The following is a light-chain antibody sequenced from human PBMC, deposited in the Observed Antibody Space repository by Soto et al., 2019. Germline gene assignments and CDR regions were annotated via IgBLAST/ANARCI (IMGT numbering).Light chain of an antibody. V-gene: IGKV3-11*01. J-gene: IGKJ3*01. Sequence: EIVLTQSPATQSLSPGERATLSCRARQSVSTFLAWYQHKPGQAPRLLIYDASNRATGIPARFSGSGSGTDFTLTISSLEPEDFAVYYCQQRSNWPPIFTFGPGTKVDVK. CDR3: QQRSNWPPIFT. CDR2: DAS. CDR1: QSVSTF.